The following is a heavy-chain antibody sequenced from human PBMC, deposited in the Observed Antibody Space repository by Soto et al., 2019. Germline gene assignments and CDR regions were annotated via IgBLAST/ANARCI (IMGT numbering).Heavy chain of an antibody. J-gene: IGHJ6*02. Sequence: QVQLVESGGGVVQPGRSLRLSCAASGFTFSSYAMHWVRQAPGKGLEWVAVISYDGSNKYYADSVKSRCTISRDNSKNTLYLQMNSLRAEDTAVYYCARDRLRYNWNYFPYYYYGMDVWGQGTTVTVSS. D-gene: IGHD1-7*01. V-gene: IGHV3-30-3*01. CDR1: GFTFSSYA. CDR3: ARDRLRYNWNYFPYYYYGMDV. CDR2: ISYDGSNK.